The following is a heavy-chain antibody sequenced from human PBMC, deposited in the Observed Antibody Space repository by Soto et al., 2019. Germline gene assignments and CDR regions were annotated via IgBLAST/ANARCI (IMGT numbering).Heavy chain of an antibody. CDR1: GYTFRSYS. Sequence: QAQLVQSETEVKKPGASVQVSCRASGYTFRSYSITWVRQAPGQGLEWMGRISAYNGVTNYAQRFQGRFTMTTDATTNTALMDLRRLGSYDPDVYYCGGVHIFGAELDPRYNYGMGVLGQGTTGTGS. D-gene: IGHD3-3*02. J-gene: IGHJ6*02. CDR3: GGVHIFGAELDPRYNYGMGV. V-gene: IGHV1-18*04. CDR2: ISAYNGVT.